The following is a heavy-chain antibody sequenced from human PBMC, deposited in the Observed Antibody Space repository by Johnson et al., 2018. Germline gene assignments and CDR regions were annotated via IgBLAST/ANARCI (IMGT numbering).Heavy chain of an antibody. CDR2: IKSDGRTT. Sequence: VQLQESGGGLVQPGGSLRLSCVASGFTLSSYWMHWVRQAPGKGLVWVSRIKSDGRTTTYADFVKGRFTISRDNANNTLYLEVNSLRVEDTAVYYCARVEGSYYGDDAFAIWGQGTLVTGSS. J-gene: IGHJ3*02. V-gene: IGHV3-74*03. CDR1: GFTLSSYW. D-gene: IGHD1-26*01. CDR3: ARVEGSYYGDDAFAI.